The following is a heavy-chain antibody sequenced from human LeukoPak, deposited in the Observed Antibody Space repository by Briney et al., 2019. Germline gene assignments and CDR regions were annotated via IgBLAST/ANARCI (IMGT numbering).Heavy chain of an antibody. J-gene: IGHJ3*02. D-gene: IGHD2-8*01. CDR3: ARRYCTNGVCPLDI. V-gene: IGHV4-30-2*01. CDR1: GGSISSGGYS. Sequence: SQTLSLTCAVSGGSISSGGYSWSWIRQPPGKGLEWIGYIYHSGSTYYNPSLKSRVTISVDRSKNQFSLKLSSVTAADTAVYYCARRYCTNGVCPLDIWGQGTMVTVSS. CDR2: IYHSGST.